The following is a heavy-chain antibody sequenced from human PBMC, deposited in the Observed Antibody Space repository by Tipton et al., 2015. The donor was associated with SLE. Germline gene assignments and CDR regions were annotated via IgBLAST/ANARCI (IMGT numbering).Heavy chain of an antibody. V-gene: IGHV3-11*04. J-gene: IGHJ3*02. D-gene: IGHD5-12*01. CDR2: ISNSGSAI. CDR3: ARDRWLRTDAFDI. Sequence: SLRLSCAASGFTFDDYGMSWIRQAPGKGLDWVSYISNSGSAIYYADSVKGRFTISRDNAKNSLYLQMNSLRAEDTAVYYCARDRWLRTDAFDIWGQGTVVTVSS. CDR1: GFTFDDYG.